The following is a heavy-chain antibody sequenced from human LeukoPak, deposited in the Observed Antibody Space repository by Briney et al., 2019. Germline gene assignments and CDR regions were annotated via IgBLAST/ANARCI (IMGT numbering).Heavy chain of an antibody. D-gene: IGHD6-13*01. Sequence: GSLRLSCAASGFSFSSYSMNWVRQAPGKGLEWVSSITSSSSYIYYADSVKGRFTISRDNAKNSLYLQMNSLRAEDTAVYYCARAGSSSWYYFDYWGQGTLVTVSS. CDR3: ARAGSSSWYYFDY. CDR2: ITSSSSYI. J-gene: IGHJ4*02. CDR1: GFSFSSYS. V-gene: IGHV3-21*01.